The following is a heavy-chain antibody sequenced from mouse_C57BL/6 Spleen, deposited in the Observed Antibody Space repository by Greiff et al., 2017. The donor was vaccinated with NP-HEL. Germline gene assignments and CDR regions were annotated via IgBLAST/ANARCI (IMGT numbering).Heavy chain of an antibody. CDR2: ISDGGSYT. CDR1: GFTFSSYA. J-gene: IGHJ1*03. CDR3: ARDPAGTTVVARYFDV. D-gene: IGHD1-1*01. V-gene: IGHV5-4*01. Sequence: EVHLVESGGGLVKPGGSLKLSCAAFGFTFSSYAMSWVRQTPEKRLEWVATISDGGSYTYYPDNVKGRFTISRDNAKNNLYLQMSHLKSEDTAMYYCARDPAGTTVVARYFDVWGTGTTVTVSS.